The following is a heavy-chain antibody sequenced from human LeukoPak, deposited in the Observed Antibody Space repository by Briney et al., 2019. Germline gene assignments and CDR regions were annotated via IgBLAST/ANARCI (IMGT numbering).Heavy chain of an antibody. CDR1: GGSISSSSYY. CDR3: ARHECYYDSSGCNWFDP. Sequence: SSETLSLTCTVSGGSISSSSYYWGWIRQPPGKGLEWIGRIYYSGSTYYNPSLKSRVTISVDTSKNQFSLKLSSVTAADTAVYYCARHECYYDSSGCNWFDPWGQGTLVTVSS. J-gene: IGHJ5*02. D-gene: IGHD3-22*01. CDR2: IYYSGST. V-gene: IGHV4-39*01.